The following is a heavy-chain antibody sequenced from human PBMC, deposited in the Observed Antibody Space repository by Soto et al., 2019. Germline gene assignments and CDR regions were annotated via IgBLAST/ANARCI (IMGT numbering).Heavy chain of an antibody. J-gene: IGHJ4*01. CDR3: VKGNQLLRYYFEF. V-gene: IGHV3-64D*08. D-gene: IGHD2-15*01. CDR1: GITFRNYA. CDR2: ITSDGDNT. Sequence: EGSLRLSCSVSGITFRNYAMHWVRQAPGRGLEYVSGITSDGDNTWHADSVKDRFTISRDNSDDTLYLQMSSLRVEDTAKYYCVKGNQLLRYYFEFWGHGTMVTVSS.